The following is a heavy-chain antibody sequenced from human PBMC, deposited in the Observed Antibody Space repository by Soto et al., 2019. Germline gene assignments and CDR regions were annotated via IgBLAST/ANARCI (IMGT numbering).Heavy chain of an antibody. V-gene: IGHV4-61*01. CDR1: GASVDRDTSY. CDR3: SRRRGPGLFYGTDV. Sequence: QVQLQESGPGLVKPSETLSLTCTVSGASVDRDTSYWIWSRQTPGKGLEWFGYIYFSGFTDYNPSLKSRATISFDASKNQFSLELDPVTAADTAVYYCSRRRGPGLFYGTDVWGQGTTVTVSS. J-gene: IGHJ6*02. CDR2: IYFSGFT.